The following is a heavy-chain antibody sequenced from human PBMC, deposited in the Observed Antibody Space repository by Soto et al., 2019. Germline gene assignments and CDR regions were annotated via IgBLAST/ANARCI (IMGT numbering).Heavy chain of an antibody. J-gene: IGHJ4*02. V-gene: IGHV6-1*01. Sequence: SQTLSLTCAISGDSVSSNGVAWNWIRQSPTRGLEWLGRTCYRSSKWYNEYAGSVKSRITINADTSKNQFSLQLNSVTPEAPAVYSRARQSDGGGWFILAYWGQGTRVTVSS. CDR1: GDSVSSNGVA. CDR2: TCYRSSKWYN. D-gene: IGHD3-10*01. CDR3: ARQSDGGGWFILAY.